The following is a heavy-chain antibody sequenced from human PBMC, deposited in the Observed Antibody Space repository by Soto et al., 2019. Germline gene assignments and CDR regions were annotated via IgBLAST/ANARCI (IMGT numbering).Heavy chain of an antibody. J-gene: IGHJ4*02. D-gene: IGHD5-18*01. Sequence: GGSLRLSCAASGFTFSGYAMSWVRQAPGKGLEWVSAISGSGGSTYYADSVKGRFTISRDNSKNTLYLQMNRLRAEDTAVYYFAKTDTAMCRADYWGKGTLVTVPS. V-gene: IGHV3-23*01. CDR2: ISGSGGST. CDR3: AKTDTAMCRADY. CDR1: GFTFSGYA.